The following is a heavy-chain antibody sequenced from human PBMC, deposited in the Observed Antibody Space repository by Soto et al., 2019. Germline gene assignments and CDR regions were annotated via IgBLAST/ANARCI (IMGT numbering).Heavy chain of an antibody. V-gene: IGHV1-2*04. J-gene: IGHJ3*02. Sequence: ASVKVSCTASGYTFTGYYMHWVRQAPGQGLEWMGWINPNSGGTNYAQKFQGWVTMTRDTSISTAYMELSRLRSDDTAVYYCAIRAGTTYRSGGLGSAFDIWGQGTMVTVSS. D-gene: IGHD1-1*01. CDR2: INPNSGGT. CDR1: GYTFTGYY. CDR3: AIRAGTTYRSGGLGSAFDI.